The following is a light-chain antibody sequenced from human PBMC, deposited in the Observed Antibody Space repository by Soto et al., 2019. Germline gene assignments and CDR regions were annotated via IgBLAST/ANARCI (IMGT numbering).Light chain of an antibody. Sequence: QSVLTQPPSASGTPGQRVTISCSGSSSNIGSNTVNWYQQITGTAPKLLIYGNSNRPSGVPDRFSGSKSGTSASLAITGLQAEDEADYYCQSYDSSLSGSVFGGGTKVTVL. J-gene: IGLJ2*01. CDR2: GNS. CDR3: QSYDSSLSGSV. V-gene: IGLV1-40*01. CDR1: SSNIGSNT.